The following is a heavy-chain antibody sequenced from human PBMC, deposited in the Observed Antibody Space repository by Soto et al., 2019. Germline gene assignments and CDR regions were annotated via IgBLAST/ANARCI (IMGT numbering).Heavy chain of an antibody. CDR2: INPNSGGT. D-gene: IGHD2-2*01. Sequence: ASVKVSCKASGYTFTGYYMHWVRQAPGQGLEWMGRINPNSGGTNYAQKFQGWVTMTRDTSISTAYMELSRLRSDDTAVYYCARNSGYCSSTSCFPYMDVWGKGTTVTVSS. V-gene: IGHV1-2*04. J-gene: IGHJ6*03. CDR3: ARNSGYCSSTSCFPYMDV. CDR1: GYTFTGYY.